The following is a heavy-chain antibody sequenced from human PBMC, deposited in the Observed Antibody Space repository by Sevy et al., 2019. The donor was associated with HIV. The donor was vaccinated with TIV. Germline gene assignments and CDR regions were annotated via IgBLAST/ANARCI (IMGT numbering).Heavy chain of an antibody. J-gene: IGHJ4*02. Sequence: SETLSLTCTVSGGSITSLYWNWIRQPPGKGLEWIANIYYNGHINYNPSLKSRFTLSLETSKNQFSLGLSSVTAADTAMYYCAGENAWGRGYSWGQGTLVTVSS. CDR2: IYYNGHI. V-gene: IGHV4-59*08. CDR1: GGSITSLY. D-gene: IGHD1-26*01. CDR3: AGENAWGRGYS.